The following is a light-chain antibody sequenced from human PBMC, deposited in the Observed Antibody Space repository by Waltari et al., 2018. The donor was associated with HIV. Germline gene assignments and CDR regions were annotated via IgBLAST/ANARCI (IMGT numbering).Light chain of an antibody. CDR2: RNN. CDR1: SSNLGGNY. CDR3: AAWDDSLSGVL. V-gene: IGLV1-47*01. Sequence: QSVLTQPPSASGAPGQRVTMSCSGSSSNLGGNYVYWYQHLPGSAPKLLISRNNNRPSGVPDRFSGSKSGTSASLAISGLRSEDEADYYCAAWDDSLSGVLFGGGTKLTVL. J-gene: IGLJ3*02.